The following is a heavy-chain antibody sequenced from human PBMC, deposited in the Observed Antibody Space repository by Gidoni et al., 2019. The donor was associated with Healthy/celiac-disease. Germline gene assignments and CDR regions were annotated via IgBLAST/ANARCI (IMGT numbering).Heavy chain of an antibody. J-gene: IGHJ3*02. Sequence: EVQLGESGGGLVQPGRARRLSCAAAGFTFDDYARHWVRQATGKGLEWVSGISWKIGSIGYADSVKCRFTISRHNAKNSLYLQMNSLRAEDTALSYCANDIREYLSPTARGAFDIWGQGTMVTVSS. CDR1: GFTFDDYA. CDR3: ANDIREYLSPTARGAFDI. D-gene: IGHD2-2*01. V-gene: IGHV3-9*01. CDR2: ISWKIGSI.